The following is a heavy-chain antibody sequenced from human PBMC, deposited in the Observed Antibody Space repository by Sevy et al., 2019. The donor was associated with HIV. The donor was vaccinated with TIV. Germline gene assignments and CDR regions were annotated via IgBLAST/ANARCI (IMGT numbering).Heavy chain of an antibody. CDR1: GGSISRGSYY. Sequence: SETLSLTCTVSGGSISRGSYYWSWIRQPPGKGLEWIGYIYYSGSTNYNPSLKSRVTISVDTSKNQFSLKLSSVTAADTAVYYCARKGRWELLGWFDPWGQGTLVTVSS. CDR2: IYYSGST. J-gene: IGHJ5*02. V-gene: IGHV4-61*01. CDR3: ARKGRWELLGWFDP. D-gene: IGHD1-26*01.